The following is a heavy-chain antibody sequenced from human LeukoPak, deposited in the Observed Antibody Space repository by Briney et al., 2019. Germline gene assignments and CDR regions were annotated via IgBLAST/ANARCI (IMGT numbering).Heavy chain of an antibody. V-gene: IGHV5-51*01. CDR1: GYSFTNYW. D-gene: IGHD2-2*01. CDR3: ARLGCSSTSCLAYPRYYYYYMDV. J-gene: IGHJ6*03. CDR2: SYPGDSDT. Sequence: GESLKISCKGSGYSFTNYWIGWVRQMPGKGLEWMGISYPGDSDTRYSPSFQGQVTISVDKSISTAYLQWSSLKASDTAIYYCARLGCSSTSCLAYPRYYYYYMDVWGKGTTVTVSS.